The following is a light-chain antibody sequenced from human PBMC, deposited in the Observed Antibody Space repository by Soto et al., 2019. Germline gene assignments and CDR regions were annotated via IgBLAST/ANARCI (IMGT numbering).Light chain of an antibody. CDR1: QSVSSSY. J-gene: IGKJ5*01. CDR2: GAS. V-gene: IGKV3-20*01. CDR3: QQYGSSFIT. Sequence: EIVLTQSPGTLSLSPGERATLSCRASQSVSSSYLAWYQQKPGHAPRLLIYGASSRATGIPDRFSGSGSGTDFTLTISRLEPEDFAVYYCQQYGSSFITFGQGTRLEIK.